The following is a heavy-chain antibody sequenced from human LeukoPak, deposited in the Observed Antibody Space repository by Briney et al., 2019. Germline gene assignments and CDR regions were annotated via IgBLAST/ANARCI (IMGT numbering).Heavy chain of an antibody. J-gene: IGHJ6*03. D-gene: IGHD5-12*01. CDR2: INHSGST. Sequence: SETLSLTCAVYGGSFSDYHWSWIRQPPGKGLEWIGEINHSGSTNYNPSLKSRVTVSIDTSKNQFSLKLTSVTAADTAVYYCARVVYSGYDFRGAMDVWGKGTTVTVSS. CDR1: GGSFSDYH. V-gene: IGHV4-34*01. CDR3: ARVVYSGYDFRGAMDV.